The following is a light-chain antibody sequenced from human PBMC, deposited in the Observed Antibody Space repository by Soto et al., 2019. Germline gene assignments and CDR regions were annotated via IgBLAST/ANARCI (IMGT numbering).Light chain of an antibody. CDR2: GAS. J-gene: IGKJ2*01. V-gene: IGKV3-20*01. CDR3: QLYGSSPMYT. CDR1: QSVSNSA. Sequence: EIVLTQSPATLSLSPGEPATLSCRASQSVSNSALAWYLQKPGQAPRLLIYGASSRATGIPDRFSGGGSGTDFSLTISRLEPEDFAVYFCQLYGSSPMYTFGQGTRLEI.